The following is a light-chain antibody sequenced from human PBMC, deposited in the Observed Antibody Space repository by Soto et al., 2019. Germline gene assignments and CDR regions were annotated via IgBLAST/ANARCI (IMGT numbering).Light chain of an antibody. V-gene: IGKV3-11*01. CDR1: QSVSSY. Sequence: SPATLSLSPGERATLSCRASQSVSSYLAWYQQKPGQAPRLLIYDASNRATGIPARFSGSGSGTDFTLTISSLEPEDFAVYYCQRRSNSSPITFGPGTRLETK. CDR3: QRRSNSSPIT. CDR2: DAS. J-gene: IGKJ5*01.